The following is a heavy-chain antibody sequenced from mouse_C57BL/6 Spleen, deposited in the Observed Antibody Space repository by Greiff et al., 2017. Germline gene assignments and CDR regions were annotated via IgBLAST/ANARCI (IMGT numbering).Heavy chain of an antibody. D-gene: IGHD1-2*01. Sequence: QVHVKQSGAELARPGASVKLSCKASGYTFTSYGISWVKQRTGQGLEWIGEIYPRSGNTYYNEKFKGKATLTADKSSSTAYMELRSLTSEDSAVYFCAQITTARSYGYFDVWGTGTTVTVSS. J-gene: IGHJ1*03. CDR3: AQITTARSYGYFDV. CDR2: IYPRSGNT. CDR1: GYTFTSYG. V-gene: IGHV1-81*01.